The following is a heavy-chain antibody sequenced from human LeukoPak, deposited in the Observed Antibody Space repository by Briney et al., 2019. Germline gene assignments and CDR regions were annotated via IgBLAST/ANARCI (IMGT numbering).Heavy chain of an antibody. CDR1: GYNFTSYW. V-gene: IGHV5-51*01. Sequence: GEALNISCKGFGYNFTSYWIGGVRQMPGKGLEWNRLIYPGESDTRYHPSFQGQVTISDDKSISPAFLQWISLKASDPANYYWARRPPYGDYDYWGQGTLVTVSS. D-gene: IGHD4-17*01. CDR3: ARRPPYGDYDY. J-gene: IGHJ4*02. CDR2: IYPGESDT.